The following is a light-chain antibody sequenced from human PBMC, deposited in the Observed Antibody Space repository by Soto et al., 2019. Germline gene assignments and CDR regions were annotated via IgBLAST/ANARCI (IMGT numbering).Light chain of an antibody. CDR2: LGS. CDR1: QTLLHSNGYNY. Sequence: DIVMTQSPLSLPVTPGEPASISCRSSQTLLHSNGYNYLDWYLQKPGQSPQLLISLGSNRASGVPDQFSGSGSGTDFTLKISRVEAEDVGVYYCMQSLQTPWTFGQGTNVGIK. V-gene: IGKV2-28*01. J-gene: IGKJ1*01. CDR3: MQSLQTPWT.